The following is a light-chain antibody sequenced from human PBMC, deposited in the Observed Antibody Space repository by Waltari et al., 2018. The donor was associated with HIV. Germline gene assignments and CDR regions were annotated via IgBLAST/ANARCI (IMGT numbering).Light chain of an antibody. V-gene: IGKV1-12*01. CDR2: EAS. CDR1: QNIGRS. Sequence: IQMTQSPSSVSVFVGGGVSISCRASQNIGRSLAWYQLKPGKAPILLVYEASRLNDGVPARFHATGSKSNFTLDINNLQSEDFAFYVCQQATSFPHTFG. J-gene: IGKJ2*01. CDR3: QQATSFPHT.